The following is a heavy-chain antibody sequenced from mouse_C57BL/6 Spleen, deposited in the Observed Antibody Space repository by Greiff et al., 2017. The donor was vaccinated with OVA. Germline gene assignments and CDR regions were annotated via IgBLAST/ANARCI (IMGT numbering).Heavy chain of an antibody. CDR1: GFTFSDFY. Sequence: EVMLVESGGGLVQSGRSLRLSCATSGFTFSDFYMEWVRQAPGKGLEWIAASRNKANDYTTEYSASVKGRFIVSRDTSQSILYLQMNALRAEDTAIYYCARPDGYDLYYFDYWGQGTTLTVSS. D-gene: IGHD2-3*01. V-gene: IGHV7-1*01. CDR2: SRNKANDYTT. J-gene: IGHJ2*01. CDR3: ARPDGYDLYYFDY.